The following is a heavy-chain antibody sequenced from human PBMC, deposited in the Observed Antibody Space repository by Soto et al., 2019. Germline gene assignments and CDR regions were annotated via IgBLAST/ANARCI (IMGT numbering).Heavy chain of an antibody. D-gene: IGHD6-13*01. CDR3: AKENWAAAGTYFDY. CDR1: GFTFDDYA. J-gene: IGHJ4*02. Sequence: EVQLVESGGGLVQPGRSLRLSCAASGFTFDDYAMHWVRQAPGKGLEWVSGVSWNSGSIGYADSVKGRFTIFRDNAKNSLYLQMNSLRAEDTALYYCAKENWAAAGTYFDYWGQGTLVTVSS. CDR2: VSWNSGSI. V-gene: IGHV3-9*01.